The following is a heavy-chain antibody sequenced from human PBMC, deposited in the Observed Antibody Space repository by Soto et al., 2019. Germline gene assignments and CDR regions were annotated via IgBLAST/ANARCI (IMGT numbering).Heavy chain of an antibody. J-gene: IGHJ4*02. V-gene: IGHV3-23*01. Sequence: GGSLRLSCAASGFTFSSYAMSWVRQAPGKGLEWVSAISGSGGSTYYADSVKGRFTTSRDNSKNTLYLQMNSLRAEDTAVYYCAKDPIYYGSGSYYPYWGQGTLVTVSS. CDR3: AKDPIYYGSGSYYPY. CDR1: GFTFSSYA. D-gene: IGHD3-10*01. CDR2: ISGSGGST.